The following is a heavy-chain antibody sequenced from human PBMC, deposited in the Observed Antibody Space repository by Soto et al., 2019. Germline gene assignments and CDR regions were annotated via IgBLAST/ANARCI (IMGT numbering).Heavy chain of an antibody. D-gene: IGHD6-19*01. J-gene: IGHJ1*01. CDR3: AKGYSSGWAEYFQH. V-gene: IGHV3-9*01. CDR2: ISWNSGST. CDR1: GFTFDDYA. Sequence: EVQLVESGGGLVQPGRSLRLSCAASGFTFDDYAMHWVRQAPGQGLEWVSGISWNSGSTGYADSVKGRFTISRDNAKNSLYLQMNSLRAEDTALYYCAKGYSSGWAEYFQHWGQGTLVTVSS.